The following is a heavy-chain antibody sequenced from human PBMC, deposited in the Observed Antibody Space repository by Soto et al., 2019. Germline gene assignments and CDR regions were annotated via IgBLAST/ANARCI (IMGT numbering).Heavy chain of an antibody. D-gene: IGHD2-2*01. J-gene: IGHJ3*02. CDR1: GYTFTSYG. CDR2: ISAYNGNT. Sequence: ASVKVSCKASGYTFTSYGISWVRQAPGQGLEWMGWISAYNGNTNYAQKLQGRVTMTTDTSTSTAYMELRSLRSDDTAVYYCARDRAAVGYCSSTSCYAAFDIWGQGTMVTVSS. V-gene: IGHV1-18*01. CDR3: ARDRAAVGYCSSTSCYAAFDI.